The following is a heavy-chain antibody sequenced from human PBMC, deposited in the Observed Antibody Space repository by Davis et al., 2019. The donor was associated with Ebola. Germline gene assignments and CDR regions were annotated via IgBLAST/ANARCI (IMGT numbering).Heavy chain of an antibody. CDR3: AGGSSSLQWYCDL. Sequence: ASVPVSRLASVYTFPRYGFSWVRLAPAQGLEWIGWIRAYNGNTNYAQKLQGRVTMTTDTSTSTAYMELRSLRSEDTAVYYCAGGSSSLQWYCDLGGRGTLVTVSS. J-gene: IGHJ2*01. V-gene: IGHV1-18*01. D-gene: IGHD6-13*01. CDR1: VYTFPRYG. CDR2: IRAYNGNT.